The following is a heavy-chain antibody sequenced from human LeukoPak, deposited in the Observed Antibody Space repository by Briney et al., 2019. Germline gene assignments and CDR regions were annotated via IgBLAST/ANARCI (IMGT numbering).Heavy chain of an antibody. J-gene: IGHJ4*02. CDR3: AKDAGSTILYYFDY. V-gene: IGHV3-9*01. CDR2: ISWNSGSI. Sequence: GGSLRLSCAASGFTFDDYAMHWVRQAPGKGLEWVSGISWNSGSIGYADSVKGRFTISRGNAKNSLYLQMNSLRAEDTALYYCAKDAGSTILYYFDYWGQGTLVTVSS. D-gene: IGHD2/OR15-2a*01. CDR1: GFTFDDYA.